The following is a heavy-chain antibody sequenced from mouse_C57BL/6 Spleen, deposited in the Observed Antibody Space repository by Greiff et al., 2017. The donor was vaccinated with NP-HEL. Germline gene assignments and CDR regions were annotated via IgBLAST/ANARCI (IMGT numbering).Heavy chain of an antibody. CDR3: ARHEAPLYYYGSSYDWYFDV. CDR1: GYTFTEYT. Sequence: QVQLQQSGAELVKPGASVKLSCKASGYTFTEYTIHWVKQRSGQGLEWIGWFYPGSGSIKYNEKFKDKATLTADKSSSTVYMELSRLTSEDSAVYFCARHEAPLYYYGSSYDWYFDVWGTGTTVTVSS. D-gene: IGHD1-1*01. V-gene: IGHV1-62-2*01. CDR2: FYPGSGSI. J-gene: IGHJ1*03.